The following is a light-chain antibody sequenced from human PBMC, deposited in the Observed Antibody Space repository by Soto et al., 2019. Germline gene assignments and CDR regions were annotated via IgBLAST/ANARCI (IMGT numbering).Light chain of an antibody. Sequence: DIQMTQSPSSLSASVGDRVTIPCRASQGIGNYLAWYQQKPGKVPELLIYDASTLQLGVPSRFSGSRSGTEFTLTISSLQPEDAATYFCQEYTGAPYTFGQGTKLEIK. J-gene: IGKJ2*01. CDR2: DAS. CDR3: QEYTGAPYT. CDR1: QGIGNY. V-gene: IGKV1-27*01.